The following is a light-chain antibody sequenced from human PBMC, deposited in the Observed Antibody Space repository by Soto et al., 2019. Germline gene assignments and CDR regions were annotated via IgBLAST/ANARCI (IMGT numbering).Light chain of an antibody. CDR3: QQYNSYPWT. CDR2: KAS. V-gene: IGKV1-5*03. Sequence: DIQMTHSPSTLSASVGDRVSITCRASQSISTWLAWYQQKPGKAPKLLIYKASSLEGGVPSRFSGSGSGTEFTLTISSLQPDDFATYYCQQYNSYPWTFGQGTKVDI. J-gene: IGKJ1*01. CDR1: QSISTW.